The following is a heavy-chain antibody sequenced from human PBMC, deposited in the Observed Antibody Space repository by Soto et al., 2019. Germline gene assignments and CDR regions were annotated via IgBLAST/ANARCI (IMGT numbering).Heavy chain of an antibody. D-gene: IGHD6-13*01. J-gene: IGHJ4*02. V-gene: IGHV3-30-3*01. CDR3: ARDLYVGEQQLPEPHDY. CDR1: GFTFSSYA. CDR2: ISYDGSNK. Sequence: GGSLRLSCAASGFTFSSYAMHWVRQAPGKGLEWVAVISYDGSNKYYADSVKGRFTISRGNSKNTLYLQMNSLRAEDTAVYYCARDLYVGEQQLPEPHDYWGQGTLVTVSS.